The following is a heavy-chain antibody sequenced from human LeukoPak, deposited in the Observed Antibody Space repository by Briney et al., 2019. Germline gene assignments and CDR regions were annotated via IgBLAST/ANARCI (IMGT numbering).Heavy chain of an antibody. CDR1: GFTFSSYG. Sequence: GRSLRLSCAASGFTFSSYGMHWVRQAPGKGLEWVAVISYDGSNKYYADSVKGRFTISRDNSKNTLYLQMNSLRAEDTAVYYCAKDRWQQLGQYFQHWGQGTLVTVSS. V-gene: IGHV3-30*18. CDR3: AKDRWQQLGQYFQH. D-gene: IGHD6-13*01. J-gene: IGHJ1*01. CDR2: ISYDGSNK.